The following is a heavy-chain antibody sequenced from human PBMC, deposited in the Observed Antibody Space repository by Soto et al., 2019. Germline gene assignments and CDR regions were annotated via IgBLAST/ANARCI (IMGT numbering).Heavy chain of an antibody. J-gene: IGHJ6*02. CDR2: INSDGSST. V-gene: IGHV3-74*01. CDR3: ARENSGSYYPMSYYYYGMDV. CDR1: GFTFSSYW. D-gene: IGHD1-26*01. Sequence: PGGSLRLSCAASGFTFSSYWMHWVRQAPGKGLVWVSRINSDGSSTSYADSVKGRFTISRDNAKNTLYLQMNSLRAEDTAVYYCARENSGSYYPMSYYYYGMDVWGQGTTVTVSS.